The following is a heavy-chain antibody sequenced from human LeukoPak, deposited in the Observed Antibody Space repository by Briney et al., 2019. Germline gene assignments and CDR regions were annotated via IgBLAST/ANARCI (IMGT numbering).Heavy chain of an antibody. CDR1: GDSINSGENY. J-gene: IGHJ4*02. CDR2: IYHSGTT. CDR3: ARVQYCSGGSCHNLRLFDQ. Sequence: SETLSLTCTVSGDSINSGENYWSWIRQPPGKGLEWIGHIYHSGTTYYNPSVKSRMTISVDTSKNQFSLNLRSVTAVDTAVYYCARVQYCSGGSCHNLRLFDQWGQGTLVTVSS. D-gene: IGHD2-15*01. V-gene: IGHV4-30-4*08.